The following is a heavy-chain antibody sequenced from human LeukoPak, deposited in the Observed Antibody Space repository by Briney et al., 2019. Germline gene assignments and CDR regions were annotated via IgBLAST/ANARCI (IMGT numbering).Heavy chain of an antibody. Sequence: SGTLSLTCAVSGGSISSSNWWSWVRQPPGKGLEWIGEIYHSGSTNYNPSLKSRVTISVDKSKNQFSLKLSSVTAADTAVYYCARGVSVGATSNYFDYWGQGTLVTVSS. CDR3: ARGVSVGATSNYFDY. CDR2: IYHSGST. J-gene: IGHJ4*02. V-gene: IGHV4-4*02. D-gene: IGHD1-26*01. CDR1: GGSISSSNW.